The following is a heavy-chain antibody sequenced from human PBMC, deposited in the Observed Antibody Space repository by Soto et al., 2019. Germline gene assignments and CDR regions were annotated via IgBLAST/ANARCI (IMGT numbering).Heavy chain of an antibody. V-gene: IGHV4-30-2*01. CDR2: IYHSGST. D-gene: IGHD1-1*01. J-gene: IGHJ5*02. Sequence: QLQLQESGSGLVRPSQTLSLTCAVSGGSISSGGYSRNWIRQPPGKGLEWIGYIYHSGSTLYHPSLKSRVTISVDKSKNQFSLKLTSVTAADTAVYYCARDQLEGNWFDPWGQGTLVTVSS. CDR3: ARDQLEGNWFDP. CDR1: GGSISSGGYS.